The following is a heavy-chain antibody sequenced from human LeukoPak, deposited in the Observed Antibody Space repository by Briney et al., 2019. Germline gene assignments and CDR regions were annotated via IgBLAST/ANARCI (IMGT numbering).Heavy chain of an antibody. J-gene: IGHJ5*02. Sequence: SETLSLTCTVSGGSISSGTYYWSWIRQPPGKGLEWIGEINHSGSTNYNPSLKSRVTISVDTSKNQFSLKLASVTAADTAIYYCAKGAGGFSYYNWFDPWGQGTLVTVSS. CDR1: GGSISSGTYY. V-gene: IGHV4-39*07. CDR2: INHSGST. CDR3: AKGAGGFSYYNWFDP. D-gene: IGHD5-18*01.